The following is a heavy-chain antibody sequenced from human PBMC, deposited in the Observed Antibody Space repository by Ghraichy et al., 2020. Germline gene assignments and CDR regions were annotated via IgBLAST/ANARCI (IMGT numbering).Heavy chain of an antibody. V-gene: IGHV3-43*01. CDR2: ISWDGGST. J-gene: IGHJ4*02. CDR1: GFTFDDYT. D-gene: IGHD2-15*01. Sequence: GGSLRLSCAASGFTFDDYTMHWVRQAPGKGLEWVSLISWDGGSTYYADSVKGRFTISRDNSKNTLYLQMNSLRAEDTAVYYCAKEIVVVAATTFDYWGQGTLVTVSS. CDR3: AKEIVVVAATTFDY.